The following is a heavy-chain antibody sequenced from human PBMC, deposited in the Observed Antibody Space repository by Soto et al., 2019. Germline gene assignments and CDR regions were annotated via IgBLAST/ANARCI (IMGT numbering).Heavy chain of an antibody. CDR3: SSSSSWMYYFDF. Sequence: VHLVESGGGLVKPGQSLRLSCGPSGFTIGDHAVAWFRQAPGKGLEWLSLIKSQAYGRTTEYAASVKGRFTISRDDSKGLAYLQMSSLKTEDTAIYYCSSSSSWMYYFDFWGQGPLVTVSS. J-gene: IGHJ4*02. CDR1: GFTIGDHA. CDR2: IKSQAYGRTT. V-gene: IGHV3-49*05. D-gene: IGHD6-13*01.